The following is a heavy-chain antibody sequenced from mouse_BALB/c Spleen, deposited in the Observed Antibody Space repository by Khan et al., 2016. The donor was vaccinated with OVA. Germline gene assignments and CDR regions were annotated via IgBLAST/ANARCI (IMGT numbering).Heavy chain of an antibody. V-gene: IGHV5-4*02. Sequence: EVELVEPGGGLVKPGGSLKLSCAASGFTFSDYYMYWVRQTPEKRLEWVATISDGGTYTYYPDSVKGRFTISRDDAKNNLYLQMSSLKSEDAAMYYCSREWGLYRYAWFAYWGQGTLVTVSA. CDR2: ISDGGTYT. CDR3: SREWGLYRYAWFAY. D-gene: IGHD2-14*01. J-gene: IGHJ3*01. CDR1: GFTFSDYY.